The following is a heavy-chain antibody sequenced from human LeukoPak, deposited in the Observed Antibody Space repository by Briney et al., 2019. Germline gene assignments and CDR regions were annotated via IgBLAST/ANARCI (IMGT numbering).Heavy chain of an antibody. Sequence: SVKVSCKASGGTFSSYAISWVRQAPGQGLEWMGGIIPIFGTANYAQKFQGRVTITADESTSTAYMELSSLRSEDTAVYYCAGTEGTYYDFWSGSNCYYYGMDVWGQGTTVTVSS. CDR1: GGTFSSYA. D-gene: IGHD3-3*01. CDR2: IIPIFGTA. J-gene: IGHJ6*02. V-gene: IGHV1-69*13. CDR3: AGTEGTYYDFWSGSNCYYYGMDV.